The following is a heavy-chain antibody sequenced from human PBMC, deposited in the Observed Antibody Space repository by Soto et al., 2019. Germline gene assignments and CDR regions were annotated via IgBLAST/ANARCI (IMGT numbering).Heavy chain of an antibody. CDR3: ARDKQLVPYYGMDV. Sequence: QVPLVESGGGVVQPGRSLRLSCAASGFTFSSYAMHWVRQAPGKGLEWVAVISYDGSNKYYADSVKGRFTISRDNSKNTLYLQMNSLRAEDTAVYYCARDKQLVPYYGMDVWGQGTTVTVSS. V-gene: IGHV3-30-3*01. CDR2: ISYDGSNK. CDR1: GFTFSSYA. J-gene: IGHJ6*02. D-gene: IGHD6-6*01.